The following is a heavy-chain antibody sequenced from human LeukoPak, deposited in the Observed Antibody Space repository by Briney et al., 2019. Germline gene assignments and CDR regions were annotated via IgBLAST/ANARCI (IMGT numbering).Heavy chain of an antibody. J-gene: IGHJ4*02. D-gene: IGHD2-21*02. V-gene: IGHV1-2*02. Sequence: ASVKVSCKASGYTFTGYYMHWVRQAPGQGLEWMGWIDPSSGGTNYAQKFQGRVTMTRDTSISTTYMELGRLRSDDTAVYYCALYCGGDCYDEVDYWGQGTLVTVSS. CDR1: GYTFTGYY. CDR3: ALYCGGDCYDEVDY. CDR2: IDPSSGGT.